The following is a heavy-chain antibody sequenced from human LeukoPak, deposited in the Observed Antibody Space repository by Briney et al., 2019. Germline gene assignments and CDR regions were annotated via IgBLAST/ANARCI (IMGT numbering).Heavy chain of an antibody. V-gene: IGHV4-30-2*01. CDR1: GGSISSGGYS. J-gene: IGHJ6*02. CDR2: IYHSGST. Sequence: SETLSLTCAVSGGSISSGGYSWSWIRQPPGKGLEWIGYIYHSGSTYYNPSLKSRVTISVDRSKNQFSLKLSSVTAADTAVYYCARAWDTAMVTDYGMDVWGQGTTVTVSS. D-gene: IGHD5-18*01. CDR3: ARAWDTAMVTDYGMDV.